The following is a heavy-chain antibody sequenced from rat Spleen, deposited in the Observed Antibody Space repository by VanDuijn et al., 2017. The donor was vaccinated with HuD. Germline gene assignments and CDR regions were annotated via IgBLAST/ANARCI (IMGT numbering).Heavy chain of an antibody. D-gene: IGHD1-1*01. CDR1: GITFNNFW. CDR2: ISNTGGSI. Sequence: EVQLVESGGGLVQPGRSLKLSCVASGITFNNFWMSWIRQAPGKGLEWVASISNTGGSIYYPDSVKGRFTISRHNTQNTLYLQMNSLRSEDTATYYCARRYYSGFDYWGQGVMVTVSS. V-gene: IGHV5-31*01. CDR3: ARRYYSGFDY. J-gene: IGHJ2*01.